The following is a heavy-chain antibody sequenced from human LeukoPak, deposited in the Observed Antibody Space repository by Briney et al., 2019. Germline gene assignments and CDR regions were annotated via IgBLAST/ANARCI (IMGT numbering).Heavy chain of an antibody. CDR3: ARGGRGEGTGTTRVAFDI. Sequence: ASVKVSCKAAGYTFNSYYMHWVRQAPEQGLEWMGTINPSGGSTSYAQKFQGRVTMTRDTSTSTVYMELSSLRSEDTAVYYCARGGRGEGTGTTRVAFDIWGQGTMVTVSS. D-gene: IGHD1-1*01. J-gene: IGHJ3*02. CDR2: INPSGGST. V-gene: IGHV1-46*02. CDR1: GYTFNSYY.